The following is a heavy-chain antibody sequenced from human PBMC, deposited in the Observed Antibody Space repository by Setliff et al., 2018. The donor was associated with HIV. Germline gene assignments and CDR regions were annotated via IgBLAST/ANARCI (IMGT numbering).Heavy chain of an antibody. Sequence: ASVKVSCKASGYTFNSYGINWVRQAPGQGLGWMGWINTVTGNPTYAQGFTGRFVFSLDTSVSTAYLQISSLKAEDSAVYYCARRMEMTPIGYWGQGTLVTVSS. CDR1: GYTFNSYG. D-gene: IGHD2-15*01. CDR2: INTVTGNP. CDR3: ARRMEMTPIGY. V-gene: IGHV7-4-1*02. J-gene: IGHJ4*02.